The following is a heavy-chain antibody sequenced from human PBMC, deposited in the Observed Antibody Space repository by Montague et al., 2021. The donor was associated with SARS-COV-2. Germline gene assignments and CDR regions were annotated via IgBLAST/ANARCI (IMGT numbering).Heavy chain of an antibody. CDR2: IYHTGST. J-gene: IGHJ3*02. D-gene: IGHD3-22*01. CDR3: ARDSGYYDSSGYSYDAFDT. V-gene: IGHV4-31*03. Sequence: TLSLTCTVSGGSISSGGYYWSWIRQHPGKGLEWIGYIYHTGSTLYNPSLKSRVTISKETSKNHFSLNLSSVTAADSAVYYCARDSGYYDSSGYSYDAFDTWAKGQRSPSLQ. CDR1: GGSISSGGYY.